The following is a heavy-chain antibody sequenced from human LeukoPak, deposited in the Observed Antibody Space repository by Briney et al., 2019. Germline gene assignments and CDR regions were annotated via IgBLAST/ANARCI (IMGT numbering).Heavy chain of an antibody. Sequence: GGSLRLSCAASGFTFSSYAMTWVRQAPGKGLEWVSTISATGGSTYYADSVKGRLTISRDNSKNTLYLQMNSLRAEDTAVYFCAKDSGTYYKAFDYWGQGTLVTVSP. V-gene: IGHV3-23*01. CDR3: AKDSGTYYKAFDY. CDR2: ISATGGST. J-gene: IGHJ4*02. CDR1: GFTFSSYA. D-gene: IGHD1-26*01.